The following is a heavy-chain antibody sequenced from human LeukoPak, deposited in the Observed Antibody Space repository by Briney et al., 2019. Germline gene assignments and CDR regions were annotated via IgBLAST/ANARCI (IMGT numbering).Heavy chain of an antibody. Sequence: PGGSLRLSCAASGFTFSSYWMHWVRQAPGKGLVWVSRINGDGSSTSYADSVKGRFTISRDNAKNTLYLQMNSLRAEDTAVYYCARESGLKKAAAGTWWGQGTLVTVSS. CDR3: ARESGLKKAAAGTW. CDR1: GFTFSSYW. D-gene: IGHD6-13*01. CDR2: INGDGSST. V-gene: IGHV3-74*01. J-gene: IGHJ1*01.